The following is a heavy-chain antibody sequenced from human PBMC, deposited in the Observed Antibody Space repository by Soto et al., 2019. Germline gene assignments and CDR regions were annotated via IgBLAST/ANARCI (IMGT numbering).Heavy chain of an antibody. CDR2: TYYRSKWYN. J-gene: IGHJ6*02. CDR3: ARDPIAARSPYYYYGMDV. Sequence: PSQTLSLPCAISGDSVSSNSAAWNWIRQSPSRGLEWLGRTYYRSKWYNDYAVSVKSRITINPDTFKNQFSLQLNSVTPEDTAVYYCARDPIAARSPYYYYGMDVWGQGTTVTVSS. D-gene: IGHD6-6*01. V-gene: IGHV6-1*01. CDR1: GDSVSSNSAA.